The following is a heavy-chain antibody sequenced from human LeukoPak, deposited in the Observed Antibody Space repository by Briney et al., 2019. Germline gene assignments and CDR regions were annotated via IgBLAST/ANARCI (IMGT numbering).Heavy chain of an antibody. CDR1: GFTFSSYA. D-gene: IGHD6-13*01. J-gene: IGHJ3*02. Sequence: GGSLRLSCAASGFTFSSYAMSWVRQAPGKGLEWVSAISGSGGSTYYADSVKGRFTISRDNSKNTLYLQMNSLRAEDTAVYYCASSLYSSGWSLNSGAFDIWGQGTMVTVSS. V-gene: IGHV3-23*01. CDR2: ISGSGGST. CDR3: ASSLYSSGWSLNSGAFDI.